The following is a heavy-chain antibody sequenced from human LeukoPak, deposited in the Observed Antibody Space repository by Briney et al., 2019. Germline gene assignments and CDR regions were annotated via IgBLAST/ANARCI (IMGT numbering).Heavy chain of an antibody. Sequence: PGGSLRLSCAVSGFTVSGDYMSWVRQAPGKGLEWVSVIYSGGSTYYADSVKGRFTISRDNSKNTLYLQMNSLRAEDTAVYYCASSYDSSGRDYWGQGTLVTVSS. J-gene: IGHJ4*02. D-gene: IGHD3-22*01. CDR3: ASSYDSSGRDY. CDR2: IYSGGST. V-gene: IGHV3-53*05. CDR1: GFTVSGDY.